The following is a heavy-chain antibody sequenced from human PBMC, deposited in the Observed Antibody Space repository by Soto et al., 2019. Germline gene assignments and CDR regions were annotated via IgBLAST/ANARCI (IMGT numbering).Heavy chain of an antibody. CDR2: ISYDSSEI. J-gene: IGHJ4*01. CDR3: AIARVADSSLDH. D-gene: IGHD3-3*01. Sequence: QVHLVESGGGVVQSGRPLRLSCVGSGFTFSNNAMHWVRQAPGKGLEWVAFISYDSSEIFYAYSVKGRFTISRDNPENTLFLHMNSPRADDTAVYYCAIARVADSSLDHWGQGILVTVSS. V-gene: IGHV3-30*01. CDR1: GFTFSNNA.